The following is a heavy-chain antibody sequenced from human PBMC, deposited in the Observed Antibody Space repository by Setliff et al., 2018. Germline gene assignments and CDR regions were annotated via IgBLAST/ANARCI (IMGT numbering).Heavy chain of an antibody. D-gene: IGHD1-1*01. Sequence: NPSETLSLTCTVSGGSISSYYWSWIRQPPGKGLEWIGYIDYSGSTNYNPSLKSRVTISVDTSKNQFSLRLTSVTAADTAIYYCASRTTGPGGWFDYWGQGALVTVSS. J-gene: IGHJ5*01. CDR1: GGSISSYY. CDR3: ASRTTGPGGWFDY. CDR2: IDYSGST. V-gene: IGHV4-59*08.